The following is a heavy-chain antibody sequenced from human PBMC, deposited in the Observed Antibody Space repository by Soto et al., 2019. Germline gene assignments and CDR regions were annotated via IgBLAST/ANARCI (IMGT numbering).Heavy chain of an antibody. V-gene: IGHV3-53*01. CDR2: FFTGGST. Sequence: PGGPLRLSCAAAGFNVSDNYMGWVRQAPGKGLEWVSSFFTGGSTDYADSVKGRFTISRDDSKNTVYLQTNSLRAEDTAVYFCVRERRGLGIGFDHWGQGTLVTVSS. J-gene: IGHJ4*02. CDR3: VRERRGLGIGFDH. CDR1: GFNVSDNY. D-gene: IGHD6-19*01.